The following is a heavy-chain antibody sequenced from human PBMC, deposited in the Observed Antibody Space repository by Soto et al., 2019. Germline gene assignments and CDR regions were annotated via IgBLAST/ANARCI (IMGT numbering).Heavy chain of an antibody. Sequence: PGESLKISCKGSGYSFTSYWIGWVRQMPGKGLEWMGIIYPGDSDTRYSPSFQGQVTISADKSISTAYLQWSSLKASDTAMYYCARLNPPPTRGSAFDIWGKGTMVTVSS. CDR2: IYPGDSDT. J-gene: IGHJ3*02. CDR3: ARLNPPPTRGSAFDI. D-gene: IGHD2-15*01. CDR1: GYSFTSYW. V-gene: IGHV5-51*01.